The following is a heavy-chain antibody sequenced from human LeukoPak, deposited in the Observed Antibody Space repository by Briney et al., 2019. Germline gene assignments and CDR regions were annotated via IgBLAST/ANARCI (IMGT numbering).Heavy chain of an antibody. D-gene: IGHD3-22*01. CDR3: ARPLHYYYSNVAWYFDL. V-gene: IGHV3-30*03. CDR1: GLTFSSYG. Sequence: GRSLRLSCAASGLTFSSYGMHWVRQAPGKGLEWVAVISNDGSNKDYAESVKGRFTISRDNSKNTVYLQMNSLRADDTAVYFCARPLHYYYSNVAWYFDLWGRGTVVTVSS. CDR2: ISNDGSNK. J-gene: IGHJ2*01.